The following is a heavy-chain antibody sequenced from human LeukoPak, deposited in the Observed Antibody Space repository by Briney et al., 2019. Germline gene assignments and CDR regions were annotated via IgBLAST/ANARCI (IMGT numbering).Heavy chain of an antibody. CDR3: ARGVRLTGYYTTFDD. CDR2: IIPTFGTA. V-gene: IGHV1-69*05. Sequence: ASVKVSCKASGGTFSSYAISWVRQAPGQGLEWMGGIIPTFGTANYAQKFQGRVTITTDESTSTAYMELSSLRSEDTAVYYCARGVRLTGYYTTFDDWGQGTLVTVSS. D-gene: IGHD3-9*01. CDR1: GGTFSSYA. J-gene: IGHJ4*02.